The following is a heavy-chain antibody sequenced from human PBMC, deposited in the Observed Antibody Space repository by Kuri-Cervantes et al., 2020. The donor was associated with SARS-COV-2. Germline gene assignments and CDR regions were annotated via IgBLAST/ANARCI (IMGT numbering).Heavy chain of an antibody. V-gene: IGHV3-30-3*01. J-gene: IGHJ4*02. Sequence: GESLKISCAASGFTFSSYAMHWVRQAPGKGLGWVAVISYDGSNKYYADSVKGRFTISRDNSKNTLYLQMNSLRAEDTAVYYCAREAWEGYFDYWGQGTLVTVSS. CDR1: GFTFSSYA. D-gene: IGHD1-26*01. CDR2: ISYDGSNK. CDR3: AREAWEGYFDY.